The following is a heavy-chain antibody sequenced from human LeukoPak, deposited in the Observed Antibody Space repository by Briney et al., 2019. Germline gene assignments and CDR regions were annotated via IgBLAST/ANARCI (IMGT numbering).Heavy chain of an antibody. Sequence: SETLSLTCTVSGGSISSSSYYWGWIRQPPGKGLEWIGSIYYSGSTYYNPSLKSRVTISVDTSKNQFSLKLSSVTAADTTVYYCARPLVSRGYSYVRWGQGTLVTVSS. J-gene: IGHJ4*02. D-gene: IGHD5-18*01. V-gene: IGHV4-39*01. CDR2: IYYSGST. CDR1: GGSISSSSYY. CDR3: ARPLVSRGYSYVR.